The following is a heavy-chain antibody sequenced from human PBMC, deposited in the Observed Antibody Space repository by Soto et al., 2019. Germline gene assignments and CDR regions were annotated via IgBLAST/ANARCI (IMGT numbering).Heavy chain of an antibody. V-gene: IGHV4-31*03. Sequence: PSLIRSLTCTVCGGSLCSGGYYWRWIRQHPGKGLEWIGYIYYSGSTYYNPSLKSRVTISIDTSKNQFSLKLSSVTAADTAVYYCARVVDLTYYYRRGGRFDPWDQGTLVTVSS. CDR1: GGSLCSGGYY. CDR2: IYYSGST. CDR3: ARVVDLTYYYRRGGRFDP. D-gene: IGHD3-10*02. J-gene: IGHJ5*02.